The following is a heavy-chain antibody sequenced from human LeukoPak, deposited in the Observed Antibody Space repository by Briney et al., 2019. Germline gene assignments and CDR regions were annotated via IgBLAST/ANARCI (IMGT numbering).Heavy chain of an antibody. V-gene: IGHV3-11*01. J-gene: IGHJ4*02. CDR3: AGSRARIAAAVYYFDY. CDR2: ITNSGYTM. D-gene: IGHD6-13*01. Sequence: GGSLRLSCAAAGFTFDDYFMGWVRQAPGEGLEWVSYITNSGYTMYYADSVGGRFTIAKATAKNSLYLHMSGLRAEDTAVYSCAGSRARIAAAVYYFDYWGQGTPVTVSS. CDR1: GFTFDDYF.